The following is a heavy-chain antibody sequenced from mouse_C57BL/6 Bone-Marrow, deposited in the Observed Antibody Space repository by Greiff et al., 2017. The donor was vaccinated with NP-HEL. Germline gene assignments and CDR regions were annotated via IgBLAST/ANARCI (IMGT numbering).Heavy chain of an antibody. CDR1: GYSFTSYY. Sequence: VKLQESGPELVKPGASVKISCKASGYSFTSYYIHWVKQRPGQGLEWIGWIYPGSGNTKYNEKFKGKATLTADTSSSTAYMQLSSLTSEDSAVYYCARSPLLFYYFDYWGQGTTLTVSS. CDR2: IYPGSGNT. V-gene: IGHV1-66*01. CDR3: ARSPLLFYYFDY. J-gene: IGHJ2*01. D-gene: IGHD6-5*01.